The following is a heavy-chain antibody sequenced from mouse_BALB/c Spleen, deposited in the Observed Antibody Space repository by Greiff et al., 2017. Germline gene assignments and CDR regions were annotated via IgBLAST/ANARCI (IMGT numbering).Heavy chain of an antibody. D-gene: IGHD2-4*01. V-gene: IGHV5-6-5*01. CDR2: ISSGGST. J-gene: IGHJ2*01. CDR3: APYDYYFDY. Sequence: EVQVVESGGGLVKPGGSLKLSCAASGFTFSSYAMSWVRQTPEKRLEWVASISSGGSTYYPDSVMGRFTISRDNARNILYLQMSSLRSGDTAMYYCAPYDYYFDYWGQGTTLTVSS. CDR1: GFTFSSYA.